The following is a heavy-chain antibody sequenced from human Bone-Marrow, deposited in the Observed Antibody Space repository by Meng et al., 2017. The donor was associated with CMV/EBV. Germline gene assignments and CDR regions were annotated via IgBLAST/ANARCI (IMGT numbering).Heavy chain of an antibody. D-gene: IGHD5-18*01. CDR1: GFTFSSYE. V-gene: IGHV3-48*03. J-gene: IGHJ6*02. CDR2: ISSSGSTI. Sequence: GGSLRLSCAASGFTFSSYEMNWVRQAPGKGLEWVSYISSSGSTIYYADSVKGRFTISRDNAKNSLYLQMNSLRAEDTAVYYCARGQGYSSGYWSSLYYYGMDVWGQGSTVTVSS. CDR3: ARGQGYSSGYWSSLYYYGMDV.